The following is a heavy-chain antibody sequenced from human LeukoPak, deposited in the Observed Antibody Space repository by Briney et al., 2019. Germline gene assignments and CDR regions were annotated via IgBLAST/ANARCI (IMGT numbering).Heavy chain of an antibody. Sequence: PGGSLRLSCAASGFTFSSYAMHWVRQAPGKGLEWVAVISYDGSNKYYADSVKGRFTISRDNSKNTLYLQMNSLRAEDTAVYYCARGYSSSSSLGAYWGQGALVTVSS. CDR2: ISYDGSNK. V-gene: IGHV3-30*01. CDR3: ARGYSSSSSLGAY. D-gene: IGHD6-6*01. J-gene: IGHJ4*02. CDR1: GFTFSSYA.